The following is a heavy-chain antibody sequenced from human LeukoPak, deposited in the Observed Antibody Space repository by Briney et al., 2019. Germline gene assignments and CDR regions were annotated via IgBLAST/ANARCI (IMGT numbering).Heavy chain of an antibody. D-gene: IGHD3-9*01. V-gene: IGHV3-30-3*01. CDR3: ARELLEPYDILTGYCDY. J-gene: IGHJ4*02. Sequence: PGGSLRLSCAASGFTFSSYAMHWVRQAPGKGPEWVAVISYDGSNKYYADSVKGRFTISRDNSKNTLYLQMNSLRAEDTAVYYCARELLEPYDILTGYCDYWGQGTLVTVSS. CDR1: GFTFSSYA. CDR2: ISYDGSNK.